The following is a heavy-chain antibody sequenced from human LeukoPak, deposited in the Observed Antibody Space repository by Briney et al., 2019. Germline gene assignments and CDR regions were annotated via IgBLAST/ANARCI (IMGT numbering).Heavy chain of an antibody. J-gene: IGHJ4*02. D-gene: IGHD3-9*01. CDR1: GGSISSYY. V-gene: IGHV4-59*08. CDR3: ARRTIDWGRSYYFDY. Sequence: SETLSLTCTVSGGSISSYYWSWIRQPPGKGLEWIGYIYYSGSTNYNPSLKSRVTISVDTSKNQFSLKLSSVTAADTAVYYCARRTIDWGRSYYFDYWGQGTLVTVSS. CDR2: IYYSGST.